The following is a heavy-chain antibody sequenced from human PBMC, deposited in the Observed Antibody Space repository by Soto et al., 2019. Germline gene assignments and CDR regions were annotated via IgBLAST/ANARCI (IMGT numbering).Heavy chain of an antibody. CDR2: INPSGGST. J-gene: IGHJ6*02. D-gene: IGHD5-12*01. V-gene: IGHV1-46*01. CDR3: ARDPMARDYGMDV. Sequence: ASVKVSCEASGYTFTSYYMHWVRQAPGQGLEWMGIINPSGGSTSYAQKFQGRVTMTRDTSTSTVYMELSSLRSEDTAVYYCARDPMARDYGMDVWGQGTTVTSP. CDR1: GYTFTSYY.